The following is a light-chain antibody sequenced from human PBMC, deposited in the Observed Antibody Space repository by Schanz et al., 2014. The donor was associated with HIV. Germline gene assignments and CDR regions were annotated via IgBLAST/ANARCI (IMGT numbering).Light chain of an antibody. V-gene: IGLV2-14*03. Sequence: QSVLTQPASVSGSPGQSITISCTGASMAFSSSNFVSWYQQHPGEAPRLIIYDVTSRPSGVSTRFSASKFGDTASLTISGLQAEDEAEYFCCSYAGTTTHWIFGGGTKLTVL. J-gene: IGLJ2*01. CDR2: DVT. CDR1: SMAFSSSNF. CDR3: CSYAGTTTHWI.